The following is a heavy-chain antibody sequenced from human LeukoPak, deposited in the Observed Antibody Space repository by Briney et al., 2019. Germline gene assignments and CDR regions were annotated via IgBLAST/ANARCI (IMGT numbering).Heavy chain of an antibody. CDR1: GYTFANYY. D-gene: IGHD6-13*01. CDR2: ISGYNGNT. CDR3: ARDRAVGIAAD. Sequence: ASVKVSCKASGYTFANYYINWVRQAPGQGLEWMGWISGYNGNTNYAQKFQGRVTMTTDTSTSTAYMEVRSLRSDDTAIYYCARDRAVGIAADWGQGTLVTVSS. V-gene: IGHV1-18*01. J-gene: IGHJ4*02.